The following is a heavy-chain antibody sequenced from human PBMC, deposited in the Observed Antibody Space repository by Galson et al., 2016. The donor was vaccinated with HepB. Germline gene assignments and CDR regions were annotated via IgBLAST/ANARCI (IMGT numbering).Heavy chain of an antibody. CDR3: AKLSGRHGWYFDD. Sequence: SLRLSCAASGFTFSNYSMTWVRQAPGKGLDWVSTVDKTGGSTYFTYFSDSVKGRFTISRDNSKNTLYLQMNNLRAEDTALYYCAKLSGRHGWYFDDWGQGTLVTVSS. J-gene: IGHJ4*02. CDR1: GFTFSNYS. V-gene: IGHV3-23*01. D-gene: IGHD3-10*01. CDR2: VDKTGGST.